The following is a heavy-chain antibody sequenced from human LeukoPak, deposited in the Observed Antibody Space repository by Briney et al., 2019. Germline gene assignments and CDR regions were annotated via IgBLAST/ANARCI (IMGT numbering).Heavy chain of an antibody. V-gene: IGHV3-21*01. J-gene: IGHJ4*02. CDR1: GFTFSGYS. Sequence: KPGGSLRLSCAASGFTFSGYSMNWVRQAPGKGLEWVSSISSSSSYIYYADSVKGRFTISRDNAKNSLYLQMNSLRAEDTAVYYCARDLSYYDSSGEVDYWGQGTLVTVSS. CDR3: ARDLSYYDSSGEVDY. CDR2: ISSSSSYI. D-gene: IGHD3-22*01.